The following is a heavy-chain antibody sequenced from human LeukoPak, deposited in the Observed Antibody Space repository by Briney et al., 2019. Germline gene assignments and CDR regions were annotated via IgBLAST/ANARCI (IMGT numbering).Heavy chain of an antibody. CDR1: GGSFSGYY. CDR2: INHSGST. V-gene: IGHV4-34*01. Sequence: SETLSLTCAVYGGSFSGYYWSWIRQPPGKGLEWIGEINHSGSTNYNPSLKSRVTISVDTSNNQFSLKLSSVTAADTAVYYCARLGLPGGAFDIWGQGTMVTVSS. J-gene: IGHJ3*02. CDR3: ARLGLPGGAFDI. D-gene: IGHD3-16*01.